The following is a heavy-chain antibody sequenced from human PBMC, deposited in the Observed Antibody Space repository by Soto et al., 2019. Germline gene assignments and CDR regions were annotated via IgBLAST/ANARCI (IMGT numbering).Heavy chain of an antibody. CDR2: ISPSGDTA. CDR1: GFTFTAYD. Sequence: WVSLRLSCATSGFTFTAYDLTWVRQAPGKGLDWVSGISPSGDTAYYADSVKGRFTISRDNSKTVLYLQMNSLRAEETAVYYCAFKGTANQFYWGQGTLVTVSS. J-gene: IGHJ4*02. V-gene: IGHV3-23*01. CDR3: AFKGTANQFY. D-gene: IGHD2-21*02.